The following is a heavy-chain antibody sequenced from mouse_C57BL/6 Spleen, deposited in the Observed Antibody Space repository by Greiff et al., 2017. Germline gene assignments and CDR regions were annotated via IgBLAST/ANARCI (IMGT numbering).Heavy chain of an antibody. CDR2: IDPETGGT. Sequence: QVQLQQSGAELVRPGASVTLSCTASGYTFTDYEMHWVKQTPVHGLEWIGAIDPETGGTAYNQKFKGKAILTADKSSSTAYMELRSLTSEDSAVYYCTRGGYYEAWFAYWGQGTLVTVSA. J-gene: IGHJ3*01. CDR1: GYTFTDYE. CDR3: TRGGYYEAWFAY. V-gene: IGHV1-15*01. D-gene: IGHD2-3*01.